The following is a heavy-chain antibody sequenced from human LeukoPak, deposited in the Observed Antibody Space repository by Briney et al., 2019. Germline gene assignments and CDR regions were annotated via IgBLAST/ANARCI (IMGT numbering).Heavy chain of an antibody. J-gene: IGHJ4*02. Sequence: KTSETLSLTCTVSGGSISSSSYYWGWIRQPPGKGLEWIGSIYYSGSTNYNPSLKSRVTISVDTSKNQLSLKLSSVTAADTAVYYCARHWETSSWYVDYWGQGTLVTVSS. CDR3: ARHWETSSWYVDY. CDR1: GGSISSSSYY. V-gene: IGHV4-39*01. CDR2: IYYSGST. D-gene: IGHD6-13*01.